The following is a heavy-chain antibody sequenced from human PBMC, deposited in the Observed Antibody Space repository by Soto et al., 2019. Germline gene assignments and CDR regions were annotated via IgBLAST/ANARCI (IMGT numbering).Heavy chain of an antibody. Sequence: GGSLRLSCAASGFTVSSNYMSWVRQAPGKGLEWVSVIYSGGSTYYADSVKGRFTISRDNSKNTLYLQMNSLRAEDTAVYYCATHLNSGSYLDYYYYYGMDVWGQGTTVTVSS. CDR2: IYSGGST. CDR3: ATHLNSGSYLDYYYYYGMDV. D-gene: IGHD1-26*01. CDR1: GFTVSSNY. J-gene: IGHJ6*02. V-gene: IGHV3-66*01.